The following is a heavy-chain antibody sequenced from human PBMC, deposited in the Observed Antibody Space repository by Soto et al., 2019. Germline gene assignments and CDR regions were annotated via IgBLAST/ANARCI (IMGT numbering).Heavy chain of an antibody. D-gene: IGHD3-3*01. CDR2: INHSGST. V-gene: IGHV4-34*01. Sequence: ASETLSLTCAVYGGSFSGYYWSWIRQPPGKGLEWIGEINHSGSTNYNPSLKSRVTISVDTSKNQFSLKLSSVTAADTAVYYCARRHYDFWSGYYGQDYYGMDVWGQGTTVTVSS. CDR3: ARRHYDFWSGYYGQDYYGMDV. J-gene: IGHJ6*02. CDR1: GGSFSGYY.